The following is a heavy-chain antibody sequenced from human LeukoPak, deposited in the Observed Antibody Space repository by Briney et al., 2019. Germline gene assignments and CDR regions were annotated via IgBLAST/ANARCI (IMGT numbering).Heavy chain of an antibody. CDR3: VRSAQGRGGYAFDY. Sequence: SETLSLTCTVSGGSISSSSYYWVWIRQPPGKGLEWIGSIYYSGNTNYNPSLKSRVTISVDTSKNQFSLKLSSVTAADTAVYYCVRSAQGRGGYAFDYWGQGTLVTVSS. V-gene: IGHV4-39*07. CDR2: IYYSGNT. CDR1: GGSISSSSYY. D-gene: IGHD5-12*01. J-gene: IGHJ4*02.